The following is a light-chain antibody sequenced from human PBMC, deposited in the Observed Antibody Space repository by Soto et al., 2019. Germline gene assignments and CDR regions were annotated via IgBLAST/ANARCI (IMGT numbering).Light chain of an antibody. V-gene: IGLV2-14*01. CDR3: SSYTSSSTVV. CDR1: SSDVGGYNY. Sequence: QSALTQPASVSGSPGQSITISCTGTSSDVGGYNYVSWYQQHPGKAPKLMIYEVSNRPSGVSNRFSGSKSVNTDSLTISGLQAEDEDDYYCSSYTSSSTVVFGGGTKLTVL. J-gene: IGLJ2*01. CDR2: EVS.